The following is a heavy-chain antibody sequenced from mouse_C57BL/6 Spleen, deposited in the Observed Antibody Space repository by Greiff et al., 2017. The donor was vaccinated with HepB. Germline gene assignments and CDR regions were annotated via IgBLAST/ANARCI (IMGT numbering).Heavy chain of an antibody. CDR3: AISIYYDYDVGFAY. J-gene: IGHJ3*01. CDR2: IYPGDGDT. D-gene: IGHD2-4*01. V-gene: IGHV1-80*01. Sequence: VQLQQSGAELVKPGASVKISCKASGYAFSSYWMNWVKQRPGKGLEWIGQIYPGDGDTNYNGKFKGKATLTADKSSSTAYMQLSSLTSEDSAVYFCAISIYYDYDVGFAYWGQGTLVTVSA. CDR1: GYAFSSYW.